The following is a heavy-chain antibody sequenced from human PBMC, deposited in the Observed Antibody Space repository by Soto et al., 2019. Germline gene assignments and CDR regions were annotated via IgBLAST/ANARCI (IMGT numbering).Heavy chain of an antibody. V-gene: IGHV3-23*01. Sequence: EVQLLESGGNLVQPGGSLRLSCAASGFTFSSYAMTWVRQAPGKGLEWVAAISATGVNTFYADYVKGRFTISRDNSKNTRHLQMNSLRAEDTALYYCAKDAGSFDYWGQGTLVTVSS. CDR3: AKDAGSFDY. J-gene: IGHJ4*02. CDR1: GFTFSSYA. CDR2: ISATGVNT.